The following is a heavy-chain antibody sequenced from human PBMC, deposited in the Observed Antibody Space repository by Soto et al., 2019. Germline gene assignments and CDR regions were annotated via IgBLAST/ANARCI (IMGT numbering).Heavy chain of an antibody. V-gene: IGHV4-31*03. D-gene: IGHD3-3*01. J-gene: IGHJ6*02. Sequence: QVQLQESGPGLVKPSQTLSLTCTVSGGSISSGGYYWSWIRQHPGKGLEWIGYIYYSGSTYYNPSIKSRVTLSVDTSKNQFSLNLSSVTAADTAMYFCARERGGTIVHYGMGVWGQGTTVTVSS. CDR1: GGSISSGGYY. CDR2: IYYSGST. CDR3: ARERGGTIVHYGMGV.